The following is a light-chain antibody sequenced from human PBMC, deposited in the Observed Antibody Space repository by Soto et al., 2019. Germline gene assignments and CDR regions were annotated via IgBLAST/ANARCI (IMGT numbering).Light chain of an antibody. CDR3: QQYGSSLLT. J-gene: IGKJ4*01. CDR2: GAS. CDR1: QSVSSSY. V-gene: IGKV3-20*01. Sequence: VLTQSPGTLSLSPGERATLSYRASQSVSSSYLAWYQQKPGQAPRLLIYGASSRATGIPDRFSGSGSGTDFTLTISRLEPEDFAVYYCQQYGSSLLTFGGGTKVEIK.